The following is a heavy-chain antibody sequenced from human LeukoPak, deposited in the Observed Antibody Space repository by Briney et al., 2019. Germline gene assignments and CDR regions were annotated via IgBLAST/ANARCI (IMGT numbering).Heavy chain of an antibody. Sequence: GGSLRPSCAASGFTVSSNYMSWVRQAPGKGLEWVSVIYSGGNTYYADSVKGRFTISRDNSKNTLYLQMNTLRAEDTAVYYCARDSDRMAVTGWGQGTLVTVSS. D-gene: IGHD6-19*01. CDR2: IYSGGNT. CDR1: GFTVSSNY. J-gene: IGHJ4*02. V-gene: IGHV3-53*01. CDR3: ARDSDRMAVTG.